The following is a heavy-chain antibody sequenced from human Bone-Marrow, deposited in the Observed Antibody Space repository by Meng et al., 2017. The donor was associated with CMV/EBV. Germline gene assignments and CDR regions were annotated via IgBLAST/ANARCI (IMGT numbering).Heavy chain of an antibody. D-gene: IGHD2-2*01. Sequence: SETLSLTCTVSGYSISSGYYWGWIRQPPGKGLEWIGSIYHSGSTYYNPSLKSRVTISVDASKSQFSLKLSSVTAADTAVYYCARVVVVPAASSHYYYGMDVWGQGTTVTVSS. CDR2: IYHSGST. CDR3: ARVVVVPAASSHYYYGMDV. V-gene: IGHV4-38-2*02. CDR1: GYSISSGYY. J-gene: IGHJ6*02.